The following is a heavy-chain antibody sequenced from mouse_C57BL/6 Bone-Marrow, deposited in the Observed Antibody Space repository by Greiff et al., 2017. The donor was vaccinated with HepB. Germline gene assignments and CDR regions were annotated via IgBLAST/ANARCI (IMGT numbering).Heavy chain of an antibody. CDR1: GYTFTGYW. CDR3: ARDGYYVRFAY. Sequence: QVQLQQSGAELMKPGASVKLSCKATGYTFTGYWIEWVKQRPGHGLEWIGEILPGSGSTNYNAKFKGKATFTADTSSNTAYMQLSSLTTEDSAIYYCARDGYYVRFAYWGQGTLVTVSA. J-gene: IGHJ3*01. CDR2: ILPGSGST. D-gene: IGHD2-3*01. V-gene: IGHV1-9*01.